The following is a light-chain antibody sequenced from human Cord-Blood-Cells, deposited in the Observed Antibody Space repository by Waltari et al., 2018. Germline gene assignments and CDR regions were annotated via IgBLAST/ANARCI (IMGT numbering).Light chain of an antibody. CDR2: VAS. CDR1: QSVSSSY. Sequence: EIVLTQSPGTLSLSPGERATLSCRARQSVSSSYLAWYQQKTGQAPRLLIYVASSRATGIPDRFSGSVSGTDFTLTISRLEPEDFAVYYCQQYGSSPLYTFGQGTKLEIK. CDR3: QQYGSSPLYT. V-gene: IGKV3-20*01. J-gene: IGKJ2*01.